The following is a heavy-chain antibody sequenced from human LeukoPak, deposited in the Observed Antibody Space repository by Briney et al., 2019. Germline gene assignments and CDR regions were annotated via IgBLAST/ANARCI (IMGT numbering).Heavy chain of an antibody. J-gene: IGHJ6*02. CDR2: IYPGDSET. V-gene: IGHV5-51*01. CDR3: ARCGKSSYGVDV. Sequence: GESLKISFKGSGKRFTTYWIGWGRPMPGKSPEWMGIIYPGDSETRYSPSFQGQVTISADKSISTAYLQWITLKASDTAIYYCARCGKSSYGVDVWGQGTTVTVSS. CDR1: GKRFTTYW. D-gene: IGHD4-23*01.